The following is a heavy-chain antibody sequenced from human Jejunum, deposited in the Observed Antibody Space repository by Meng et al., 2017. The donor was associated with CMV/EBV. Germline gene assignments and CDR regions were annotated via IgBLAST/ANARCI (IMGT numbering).Heavy chain of an antibody. Sequence: SGFTFSDFWMHWVRQAPGKGLVWVSRINSDGSSTIYADSVKGRFTISRDNAKNTLYLQMNSLRAEDTAEYYCARATISSLSGTDVWGQGTTVTVSS. CDR1: GFTFSDFW. V-gene: IGHV3-74*01. J-gene: IGHJ6*02. CDR2: INSDGSST. D-gene: IGHD3-9*01. CDR3: ARATISSLSGTDV.